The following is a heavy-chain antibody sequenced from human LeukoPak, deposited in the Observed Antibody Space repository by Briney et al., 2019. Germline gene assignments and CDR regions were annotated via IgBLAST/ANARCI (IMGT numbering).Heavy chain of an antibody. Sequence: SVKVSCKASGGTFSSYAISWVRQAPGQGLQWMGGIIPIFGTANYAQKFQGRVTITADKSTSTAYMELSSLRSEDTAVYYCARDEGRVAPDIWGRGTMVTVSS. CDR2: IIPIFGTA. D-gene: IGHD3-3*01. J-gene: IGHJ3*02. V-gene: IGHV1-69*06. CDR1: GGTFSSYA. CDR3: ARDEGRVAPDI.